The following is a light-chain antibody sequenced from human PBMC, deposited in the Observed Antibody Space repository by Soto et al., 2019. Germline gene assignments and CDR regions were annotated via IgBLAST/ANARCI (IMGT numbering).Light chain of an antibody. CDR2: GNI. CDR3: QSYDSSLSSVV. J-gene: IGLJ2*01. Sequence: QAVLTQPPSVSGAPGQRVTISCTGSSSNIGAGYDVHWYQQLPGTAPKLLIYGNINRPSGVPDRFSGSKSGTSASLAITGFQAEDEADYYCQSYDSSLSSVVFGGGTKVTVL. CDR1: SSNIGAGYD. V-gene: IGLV1-40*01.